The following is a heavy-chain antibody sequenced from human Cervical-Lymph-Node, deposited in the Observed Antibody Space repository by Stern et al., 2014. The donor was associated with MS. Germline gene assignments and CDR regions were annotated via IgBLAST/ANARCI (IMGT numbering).Heavy chain of an antibody. J-gene: IGHJ4*02. V-gene: IGHV4-61*02. CDR1: GGSITSGSYY. D-gene: IGHD2-8*01. CDR2: SYSSGAT. Sequence: QVQLQESGPGLVKPSQTLSLTCTVSGGSITSGSYYWSWIRQPAGKGLEWIGLSYSSGATAYTPSLKSGVTISVDTSKNHFSRNLPSVTAADTAVYYCASGHRMLLGAFWGQGSLVTVSS. CDR3: ASGHRMLLGAF.